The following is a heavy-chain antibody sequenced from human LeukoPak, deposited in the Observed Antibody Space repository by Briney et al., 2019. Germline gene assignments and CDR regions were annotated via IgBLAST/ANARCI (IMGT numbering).Heavy chain of an antibody. D-gene: IGHD2-8*01. Sequence: PETLSLTCTVSGGSVSSRTYDWRWVRQPPGTGLEWIASIYYTGSTYYNPSLKSRVTISLDMSKNEFFLTMTSVTAADTAVYFCTAEKNGSPHYWGQGTQVTGSS. CDR3: TAEKNGSPHY. CDR1: GGSVSSRTYD. CDR2: IYYTGST. J-gene: IGHJ4*02. V-gene: IGHV4-39*07.